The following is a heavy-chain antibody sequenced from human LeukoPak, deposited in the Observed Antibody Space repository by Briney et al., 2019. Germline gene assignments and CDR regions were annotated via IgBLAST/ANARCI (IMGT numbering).Heavy chain of an antibody. CDR2: FSGSGGDT. D-gene: IGHD3-22*01. CDR3: ARDLLVGGSGYHY. CDR1: GFAVSSNY. V-gene: IGHV3-23*01. J-gene: IGHJ4*02. Sequence: PGGSLRLSCAASGFAVSSNYMSWVRQAPGKGLEWVSAFSGSGGDTYYADSVKGRFTISRDNSKNTLYLQMNSLRAEDTAVYYCARDLLVGGSGYHYWGQGTLVTVSS.